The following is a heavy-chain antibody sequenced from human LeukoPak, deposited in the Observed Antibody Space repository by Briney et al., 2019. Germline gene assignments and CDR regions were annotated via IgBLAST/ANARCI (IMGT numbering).Heavy chain of an antibody. CDR1: GGSISSYY. V-gene: IGHV4-59*01. CDR2: IYYSGST. CDR3: AREPPSFDYGDYADAFDI. J-gene: IGHJ3*02. Sequence: SETLSLTCTVSGGSISSYYWSWIRQPPGKGLEWIGYIYYSGSTNYNPSLKSRVTISVDTSKNQFSLKLSSVTAADTAVYYCAREPPSFDYGDYADAFDIWGQGKMVTVSS. D-gene: IGHD4-17*01.